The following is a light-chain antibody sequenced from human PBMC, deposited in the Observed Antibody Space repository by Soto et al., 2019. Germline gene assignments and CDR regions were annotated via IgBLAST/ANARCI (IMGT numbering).Light chain of an antibody. J-gene: IGKJ4*01. CDR2: TAS. CDR1: QPISDY. CDR3: QQSSDFTLT. Sequence: IQMTQSPSSRSSSLGDRVTITWGTSQPISDYLNWYQQKPGKAPTLLIYTASNLQSGVPSRFSGSGSGTDFSLTISSLKPEDFATYFCQQSSDFTLTFGGGTKVDIK. V-gene: IGKV1-39*01.